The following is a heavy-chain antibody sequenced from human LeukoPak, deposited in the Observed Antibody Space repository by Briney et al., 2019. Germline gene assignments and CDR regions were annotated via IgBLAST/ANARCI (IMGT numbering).Heavy chain of an antibody. CDR2: ISAYNGHT. CDR1: GYTFTNYG. D-gene: IGHD3-22*01. V-gene: IGHV1-18*01. CDR3: ARKLYDSSRYGQTYYFDY. J-gene: IGHJ4*02. Sequence: ASVKVSCKASGYTFTNYGISWVRQAPGQGLEWMGWISAYNGHTKYAQKLQGRVTMTTDTSTSTAYMDLRSLRSDDTAVYYCARKLYDSSRYGQTYYFDYWGQGTLVTVSS.